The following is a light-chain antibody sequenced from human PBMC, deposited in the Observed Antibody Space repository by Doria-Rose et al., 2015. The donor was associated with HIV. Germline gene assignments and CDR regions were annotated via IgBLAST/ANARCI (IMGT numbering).Light chain of an antibody. CDR3: MQALQTPYT. CDR2: LGS. CDR1: QSLLHTIGYNY. J-gene: IGKJ2*01. Sequence: EIVLTQSPLSLPVTPGQPASISCRSSQSLLHTIGYNYLDWYLQKPGQSPQLLIYLGSNRASGVPDRFSGSGSGTDFTLKVSRVEAEDVGVYYCMQALQTPYTFGPGTKLEIK. V-gene: IGKV2-28*01.